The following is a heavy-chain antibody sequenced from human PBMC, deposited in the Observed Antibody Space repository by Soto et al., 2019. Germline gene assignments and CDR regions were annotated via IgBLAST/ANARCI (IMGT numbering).Heavy chain of an antibody. CDR1: GFTFSSYA. CDR2: ISGSGGST. V-gene: IGHV3-23*01. CDR3: AKGPTITIFGVVNDAFDI. Sequence: GGSLRLSCAASGFTFSSYAMSWVRQAPGKGLEWVSAISGSGGSTYYADSVKGRFTISRDNSKNTLYLQMNSLRAEDTAVYYCAKGPTITIFGVVNDAFDIWGQGTMVTVSS. J-gene: IGHJ3*02. D-gene: IGHD3-3*01.